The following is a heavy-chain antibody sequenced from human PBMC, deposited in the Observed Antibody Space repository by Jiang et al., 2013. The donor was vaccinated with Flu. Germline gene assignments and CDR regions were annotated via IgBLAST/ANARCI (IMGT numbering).Heavy chain of an antibody. V-gene: IGHV4-31*03. CDR2: MYYSGST. D-gene: IGHD3-3*01. J-gene: IGHJ4*02. Sequence: QLVESGPGLVKPSQTLSLTCTVSGDSISSGAYYWTWIRQHPGKGLEWIGSMYYSGSTYYNPSLKSRLTISVDTSKNQFSLNLRSVTAADTAVYFCSRGEVILEWLSARFDYWGQGAPVTVSS. CDR3: SRGEVILEWLSARFDY. CDR1: GDSISSGAYY.